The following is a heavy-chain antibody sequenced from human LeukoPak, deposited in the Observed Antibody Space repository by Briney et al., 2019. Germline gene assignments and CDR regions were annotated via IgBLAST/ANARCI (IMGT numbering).Heavy chain of an antibody. CDR2: ISYDGSNK. Sequence: PGGSLRLSCAASGFTFSSYGMHWVRQAPGKGLEWVAVISYDGSNKYYADSVKGRFTISRDNSKETLNLQMNSLRAEDTAIYYCAKVWEAYCGDDCFSPFDYWGQGTLVTVSS. CDR1: GFTFSSYG. CDR3: AKVWEAYCGDDCFSPFDY. V-gene: IGHV3-30*18. J-gene: IGHJ4*02. D-gene: IGHD2-21*02.